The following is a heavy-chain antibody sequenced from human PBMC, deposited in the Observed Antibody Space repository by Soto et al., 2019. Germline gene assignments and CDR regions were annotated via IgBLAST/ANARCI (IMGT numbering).Heavy chain of an antibody. CDR3: ARAGSVVVAATPLLSDY. V-gene: IGHV3-30*03. D-gene: IGHD2-15*01. Sequence: QVQLVESGGGVVQPGRSLRLSCAASGFTFSSYGMHWVRQAPGKGLEWVAGISYDGSNKYYADSVKGRFTISRDNSKNTLYLQMNSLRAEDTAVYYCARAGSVVVAATPLLSDYWGQGTLVTVSS. CDR1: GFTFSSYG. J-gene: IGHJ4*02. CDR2: ISYDGSNK.